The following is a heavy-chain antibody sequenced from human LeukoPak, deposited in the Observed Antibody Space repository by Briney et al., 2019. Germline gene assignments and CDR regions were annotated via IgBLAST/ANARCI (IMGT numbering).Heavy chain of an antibody. CDR1: GYTFTSYA. J-gene: IGHJ6*02. CDR3: ARGGRFYYSSDDYYYYYGMDV. V-gene: IGHV7-4-1*02. D-gene: IGHD3-22*01. Sequence: GASVKVSCEASGYTFTSYAMNWVRQAPGQGLEWMGWINTNTGNPTYAQGFTGRFVFSLDTSVSTAYLQISSLKAEDTAVYYCARGGRFYYSSDDYYYYYGMDVWGQGTTVTVSS. CDR2: INTNTGNP.